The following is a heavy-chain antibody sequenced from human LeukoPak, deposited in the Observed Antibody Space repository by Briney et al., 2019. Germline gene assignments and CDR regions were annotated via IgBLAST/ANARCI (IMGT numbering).Heavy chain of an antibody. CDR2: IYYSGST. J-gene: IGHJ3*02. Sequence: SETLSLTCTVSGGSISSGDYYWSWIRQPPGKGLEWIGYIYYSGSTYYNPSLKGRVTISVDTSKNQFSLKLSSVTAADTAVYYCARDIGDYGGTLGAFDIWGQGTMVTVSS. CDR3: ARDIGDYGGTLGAFDI. V-gene: IGHV4-30-4*01. D-gene: IGHD4-23*01. CDR1: GGSISSGDYY.